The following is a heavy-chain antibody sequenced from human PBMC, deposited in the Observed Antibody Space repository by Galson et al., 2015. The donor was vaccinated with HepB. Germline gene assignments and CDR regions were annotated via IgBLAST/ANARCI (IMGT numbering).Heavy chain of an antibody. V-gene: IGHV3-20*01. CDR1: GFTFDDYG. D-gene: IGHD2/OR15-2a*01. Sequence: SLRLSCAASGFTFDDYGMSWARQAPGKGLEWVSGVNWNGGSTGYADSVKGQFTISRDNAKNSLYLQTNSLRAEDTALYHCAREGSHGPYFDFDYWGQGTLVTVSS. CDR2: VNWNGGST. CDR3: AREGSHGPYFDFDY. J-gene: IGHJ4*02.